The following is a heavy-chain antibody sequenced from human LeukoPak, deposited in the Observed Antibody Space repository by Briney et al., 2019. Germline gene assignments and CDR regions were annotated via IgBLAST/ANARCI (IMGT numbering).Heavy chain of an antibody. CDR3: ARDTPGYGGDDFDY. V-gene: IGHV3-30*02. CDR1: GFTFSTYG. D-gene: IGHD4-23*01. CDR2: IQAGGDEK. J-gene: IGHJ4*02. Sequence: GGSLRLSCAASGFTFSTYGMHWVRQAPGKGLEWRTFIQAGGDEKYYAESVKGRFTVSRDNSKNTLYLQMNSLRAEDTAVYYCARDTPGYGGDDFDYWGQGALVTVSS.